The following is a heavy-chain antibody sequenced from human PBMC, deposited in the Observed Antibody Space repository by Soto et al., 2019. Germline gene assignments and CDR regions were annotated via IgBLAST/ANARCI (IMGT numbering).Heavy chain of an antibody. CDR2: ISAYNGNT. Sequence: ASVKVSCKASGYTFTSYGISWVRQAPGQGLEWMGWISAYNGNTNYAQKLQGRVTMTTDTSTSTAYMELRSLRSDDTAVYYCARDRGGYDSSGYYPPDYWGQGTLVTVSS. D-gene: IGHD3-22*01. J-gene: IGHJ4*02. V-gene: IGHV1-18*01. CDR1: GYTFTSYG. CDR3: ARDRGGYDSSGYYPPDY.